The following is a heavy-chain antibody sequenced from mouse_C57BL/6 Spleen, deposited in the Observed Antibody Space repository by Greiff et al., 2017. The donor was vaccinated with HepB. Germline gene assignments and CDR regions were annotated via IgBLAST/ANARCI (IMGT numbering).Heavy chain of an antibody. D-gene: IGHD1-1*02. CDR2: IDPSDSYT. J-gene: IGHJ2*01. V-gene: IGHV1-50*01. CDR1: GYTFTSYW. CDR3: APGGTDY. Sequence: QVQLQQPGAELVKPGASVKLSCKASGYTFTSYWMQWVKQRPGQGLEWIGEIDPSDSYTNYNQKFKGKATLTVDTSSSTAYMQLSSLTSEDSAVYYCAPGGTDYWGKGTTLTVSS.